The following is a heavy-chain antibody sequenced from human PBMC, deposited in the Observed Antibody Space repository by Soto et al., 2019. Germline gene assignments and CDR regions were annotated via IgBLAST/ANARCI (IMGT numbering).Heavy chain of an antibody. CDR2: ISGSGGST. CDR1: GFTFSSYA. D-gene: IGHD3-22*01. Sequence: GGSLRLSCAASGFTFSSYAMSWVRQAPGKGLEWVSAISGSGGSTYYEDSVKGRFTISRDNSKNTLYLQMNSLRAEDTAVYYCANEGDYYDSNDDACDIWGQGTMVTVSS. V-gene: IGHV3-23*01. J-gene: IGHJ3*02. CDR3: ANEGDYYDSNDDACDI.